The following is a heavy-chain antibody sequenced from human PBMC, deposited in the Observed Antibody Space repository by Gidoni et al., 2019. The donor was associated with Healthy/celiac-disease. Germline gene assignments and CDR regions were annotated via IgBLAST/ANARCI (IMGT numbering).Heavy chain of an antibody. CDR3: ASGGYCSSTSCGFDYYYYGMDV. V-gene: IGHV4-39*01. D-gene: IGHD2-2*01. CDR1: GGSIRSSSYY. Sequence: QLQLQESGPGLVKPSETLSLTCTVSGGSIRSSSYYWGWIRQPPGKGLEWIGSIYYSGSTYYNPSLKSRVTISVDTSKNQFSLKLSSVTAADTAVYYCASGGYCSSTSCGFDYYYYGMDVWGQGTTVTVSS. CDR2: IYYSGST. J-gene: IGHJ6*02.